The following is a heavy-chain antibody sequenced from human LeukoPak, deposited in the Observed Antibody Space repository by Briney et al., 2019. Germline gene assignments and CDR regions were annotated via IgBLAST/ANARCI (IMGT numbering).Heavy chain of an antibody. V-gene: IGHV4-38-2*02. J-gene: IGHJ4*02. CDR1: GYSISSGYY. CDR3: ASLDYDFWSGNPYFDY. CDR2: IYYSGST. D-gene: IGHD3-3*01. Sequence: PSETLSLTCTVSGYSISSGYYWGWIRQPPGKGLEWIGSIYYSGSTYYNPSLKSRVTISVDTSKNQFSLKLSSVTAADTAVYYCASLDYDFWSGNPYFDYWGQGTLVTVSS.